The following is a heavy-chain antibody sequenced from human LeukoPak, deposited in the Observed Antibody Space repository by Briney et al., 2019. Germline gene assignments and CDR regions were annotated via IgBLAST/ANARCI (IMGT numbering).Heavy chain of an antibody. J-gene: IGHJ3*01. CDR3: AKDPQARYYGSGRYYDGDAFDV. CDR1: GFIFSNYA. Sequence: PGGSLRLSSGASGFIFSNYAMTWVRQTPGKGLEWVSVISASGGTTYYADSMKGRFSISRDNSKNTMYLQIHSLRAEDTAVYYCAKDPQARYYGSGRYYDGDAFDVWGQGTMVSVSS. V-gene: IGHV3-23*01. D-gene: IGHD3-10*01. CDR2: ISASGGTT.